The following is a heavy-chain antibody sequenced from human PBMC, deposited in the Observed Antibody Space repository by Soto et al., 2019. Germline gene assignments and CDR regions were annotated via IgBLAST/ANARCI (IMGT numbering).Heavy chain of an antibody. D-gene: IGHD2-15*01. CDR2: IYYSGST. J-gene: IGHJ4*02. CDR3: ARGDCNDGGCYSFPFDY. Sequence: SETLSLTCTVSGGSISSYYWSWIRQPPGKGLEWIGYIYYSGSTNYNPSLKSRVTISVDTSKNQFSLKLSSVTAADTAVYYCARGDCNDGGCYSFPFDYWGQGTLVTVSS. CDR1: GGSISSYY. V-gene: IGHV4-59*01.